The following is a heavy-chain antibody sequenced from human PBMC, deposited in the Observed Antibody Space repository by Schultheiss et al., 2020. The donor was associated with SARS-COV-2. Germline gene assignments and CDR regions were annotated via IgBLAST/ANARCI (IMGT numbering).Heavy chain of an antibody. CDR3: AKCPFLQQLVN. CDR1: GFTSSSYA. CDR2: ISGSGGST. D-gene: IGHD6-13*01. J-gene: IGHJ4*02. V-gene: IGHV3-23*01. Sequence: GGSLRLSCAASGFTSSSYAMSWVRQAPGKGLEWVSAISGSGGSTYYADSVKGRFTISRDNSKNTLYLQMNSLRAEDTAVYYCAKCPFLQQLVNWGQGTLVTVSS.